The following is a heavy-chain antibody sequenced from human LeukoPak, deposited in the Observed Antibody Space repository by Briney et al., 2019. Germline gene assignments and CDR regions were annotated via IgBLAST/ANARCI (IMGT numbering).Heavy chain of an antibody. CDR3: ARAGIAAAGTEGGNWFDP. Sequence: SETLSLTCNVSGGSISRYYWSWIRQPPGKGLEWIGYIYYSGSTNYNPSLRSRVTISVDTSKNQFSLKLSSVTAADTAVYYCARAGIAAAGTEGGNWFDPWGQGTLVTVSS. D-gene: IGHD6-13*01. CDR2: IYYSGST. CDR1: GGSISRYY. J-gene: IGHJ5*02. V-gene: IGHV4-59*01.